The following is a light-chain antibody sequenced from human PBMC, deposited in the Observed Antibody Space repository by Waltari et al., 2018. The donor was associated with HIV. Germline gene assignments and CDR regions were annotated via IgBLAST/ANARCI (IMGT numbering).Light chain of an antibody. CDR3: SSYAGSNNEV. CDR1: SSDVGGYNY. Sequence: QSALTQPPSASGSPGQSVTISCTGTSSDVGGYNYVSWYQPHPGKAPKLMIYEVSKRPSGVPDRFSGSKSGNTASLTVSGLQAEDEADYYCSSYAGSNNEVFGGGTKLTVL. V-gene: IGLV2-8*01. CDR2: EVS. J-gene: IGLJ2*01.